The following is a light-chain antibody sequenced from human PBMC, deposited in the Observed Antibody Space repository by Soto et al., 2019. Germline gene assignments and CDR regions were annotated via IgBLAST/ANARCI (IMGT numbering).Light chain of an antibody. V-gene: IGLV2-14*01. CDR2: DNI. J-gene: IGLJ1*01. Sequence: QSVLTQPASVSGSPGQSVAISCTGTNSNVSGYNYVSWYQQHPGKDPKSMIKDNINRHSGVSDRFSGSKSGNTASLTISGLQAEDEADYYCSSYTSTSTFVFGSGTKVTVL. CDR1: NSNVSGYNY. CDR3: SSYTSTSTFV.